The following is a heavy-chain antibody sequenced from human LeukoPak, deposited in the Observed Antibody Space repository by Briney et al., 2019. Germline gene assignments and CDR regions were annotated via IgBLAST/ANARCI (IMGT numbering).Heavy chain of an antibody. V-gene: IGHV4-34*01. Sequence: SVTLSLTCAVYGGSFSGYFCWIRQSPGKGLEWIGEINHRGVTNYRPSLGGRVSIFTDRSLNQFSLRLTSVTAADTGTYYCASGPGTSVIRGVSPKYWGQGTPVTVSS. CDR1: GGSFSGYF. CDR2: INHRGVT. CDR3: ASGPGTSVIRGVSPKY. D-gene: IGHD3-10*01. J-gene: IGHJ4*02.